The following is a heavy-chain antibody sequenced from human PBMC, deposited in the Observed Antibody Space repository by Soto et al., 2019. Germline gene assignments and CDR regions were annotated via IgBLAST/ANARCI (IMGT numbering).Heavy chain of an antibody. CDR3: ARGKGYCSGGSCYKENWFDP. CDR2: IIPIFGTA. D-gene: IGHD2-15*01. Sequence: QVQLVQSGAEVKKPGSSVKVSCKASGGTFSSYAISWVRQAPGQGLEWMGGIIPIFGTANYAQKFQGRVTITADKSTSTAYMELSSLRSEDTAVYYCARGKGYCSGGSCYKENWFDPWGRGTLVTVSS. V-gene: IGHV1-69*06. CDR1: GGTFSSYA. J-gene: IGHJ5*02.